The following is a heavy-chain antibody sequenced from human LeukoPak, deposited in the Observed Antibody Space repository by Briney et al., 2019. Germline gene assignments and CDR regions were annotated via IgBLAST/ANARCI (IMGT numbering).Heavy chain of an antibody. CDR1: GFTFSGST. J-gene: IGHJ3*02. Sequence: GWSLRLSCAASGFTFSGSTMHWVRQASGKGLEWVGHIRTKANNYATAFAASVRGRFTISRDDSKNMAFLQMDSLKIEDTAVYYCISPGDSSGFWIWGQGTMVTVSS. V-gene: IGHV3-73*01. CDR2: IRTKANNYAT. D-gene: IGHD3-22*01. CDR3: ISPGDSSGFWI.